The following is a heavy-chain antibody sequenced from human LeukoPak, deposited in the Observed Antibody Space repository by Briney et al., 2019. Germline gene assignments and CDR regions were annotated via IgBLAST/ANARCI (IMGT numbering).Heavy chain of an antibody. J-gene: IGHJ4*02. CDR3: VRHYGSGSYYF. CDR2: IYYSGST. V-gene: IGHV4-59*08. CDR1: GGSINSYY. Sequence: SETLSLTCTVSGGSINSYYWSGIREPPGKGLEWIGYIYYSGSTNYNPSLKSRVTISIDTSKNQFSLKLSSVTAADTAVYYCVRHYGSGSYYFWGQGTLVTVSS. D-gene: IGHD3-10*01.